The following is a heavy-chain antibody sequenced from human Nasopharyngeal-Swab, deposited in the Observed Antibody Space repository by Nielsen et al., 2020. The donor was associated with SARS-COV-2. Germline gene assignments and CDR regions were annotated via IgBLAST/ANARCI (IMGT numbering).Heavy chain of an antibody. Sequence: GESLKISCAASGFTFSSYWMHWVRQAPGEGLVWVSRMNSDGSRTNYADSVKGRFTISRDNAKNSLYLQMNSLRAEDTALYYCAKAPSIAVADLYGMDVWGQGTTVTVSS. CDR2: MNSDGSRT. CDR1: GFTFSSYW. V-gene: IGHV3-74*01. D-gene: IGHD6-19*01. J-gene: IGHJ6*02. CDR3: AKAPSIAVADLYGMDV.